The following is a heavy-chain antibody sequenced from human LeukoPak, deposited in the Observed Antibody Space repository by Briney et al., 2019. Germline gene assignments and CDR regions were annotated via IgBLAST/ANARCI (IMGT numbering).Heavy chain of an antibody. D-gene: IGHD2-15*01. J-gene: IGHJ3*02. Sequence: GGSLRLSCAASGFTFSSYSMNWVRQAPGKGPEWLSYISSSSRTIYYADSVKGRFTISRDNAKNSLYLQMNSLRAEDTAVYYCARLYCSGGSCYSGDAFDIWGQGTMDTVSS. CDR3: ARLYCSGGSCYSGDAFDI. CDR1: GFTFSSYS. CDR2: ISSSSRTI. V-gene: IGHV3-48*04.